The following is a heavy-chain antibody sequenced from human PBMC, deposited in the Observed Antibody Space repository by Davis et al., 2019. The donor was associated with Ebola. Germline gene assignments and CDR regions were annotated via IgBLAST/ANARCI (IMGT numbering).Heavy chain of an antibody. CDR2: MNPNSGNT. CDR3: ARGPTGYVPYYFDY. J-gene: IGHJ4*02. V-gene: IGHV1-8*01. D-gene: IGHD3-9*01. Sequence: ASVTVSCKTSGYTFTNYDINWVRQATGQGLEWMGWMNPNSGNTGYAQKFQGRVTMTRNTSISTAYMELNSLRSEDTAVYYCARGPTGYVPYYFDYWGQGTLVTASS. CDR1: GYTFTNYD.